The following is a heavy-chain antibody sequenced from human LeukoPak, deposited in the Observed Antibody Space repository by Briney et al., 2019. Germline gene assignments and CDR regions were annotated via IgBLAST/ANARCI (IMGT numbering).Heavy chain of an antibody. CDR2: IYTSGST. CDR3: ARVDSYGFSFWFDP. V-gene: IGHV4-4*07. Sequence: PETLSLTCTVSGGSISSYYWSWIRQPAGKGLEWIGRIYTSGSTNYNPSLKSRVTMSVDTSKNQFSLKLSSVTAADTAVYYCARVDSYGFSFWFDPWGQGTLVTVSS. D-gene: IGHD5-18*01. J-gene: IGHJ5*02. CDR1: GGSISSYY.